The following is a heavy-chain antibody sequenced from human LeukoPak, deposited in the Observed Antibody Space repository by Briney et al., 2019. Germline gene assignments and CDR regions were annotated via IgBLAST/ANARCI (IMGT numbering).Heavy chain of an antibody. V-gene: IGHV1-69*01. Sequence: GASVKVSCKASRGTFSSYAISWVRQAPGQGLEWMGGIIPIFGTANYAQKFQGRVTITADESTSTAYMELSSLRSEDTAVYYCARSNDSSGYSYVGYWGQGTLVTVSS. CDR1: RGTFSSYA. J-gene: IGHJ4*02. CDR2: IIPIFGTA. CDR3: ARSNDSSGYSYVGY. D-gene: IGHD3-22*01.